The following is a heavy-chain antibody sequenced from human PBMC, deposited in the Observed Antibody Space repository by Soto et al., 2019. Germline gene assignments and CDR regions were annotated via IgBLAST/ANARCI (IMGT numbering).Heavy chain of an antibody. CDR1: GGPMSSGGYS. CDR2: IYHSGST. CDR3: ARDRELSS. V-gene: IGHV4-30-2*01. D-gene: IGHD6-13*01. Sequence: PSETLSLTCAVSGGPMSSGGYSWSWIRQPPGKGLEWIGYIYHSGSTYYNPSLKSRVTTSVDTSKNQFSLKLSSVTAADTAVYYCARDRELSSWGQGTLVTVSS. J-gene: IGHJ4*02.